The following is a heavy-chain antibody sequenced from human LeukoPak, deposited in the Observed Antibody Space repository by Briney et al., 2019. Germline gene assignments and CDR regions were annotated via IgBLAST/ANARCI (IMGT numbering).Heavy chain of an antibody. CDR2: INPSGGST. D-gene: IGHD6-13*01. CDR1: GYTFTDYY. CDR3: ARGPGTSSSSWSTLDFDY. Sequence: ASVKVSCKASGYTFTDYYLHWVRQAPGQGLDWMGIINPSGGSTSYAQKFQGRVTMTRDTSTSTVYMELSSLRSEDTAVYYCARGPGTSSSSWSTLDFDYWGQGTLVTVSS. V-gene: IGHV1-46*01. J-gene: IGHJ4*02.